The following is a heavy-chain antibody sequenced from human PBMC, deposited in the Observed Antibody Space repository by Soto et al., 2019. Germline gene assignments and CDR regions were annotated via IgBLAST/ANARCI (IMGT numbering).Heavy chain of an antibody. CDR1: GFTVSSNY. CDR3: ARVAARTYYYYGMDV. J-gene: IGHJ6*02. V-gene: IGHV3-53*01. D-gene: IGHD6-6*01. Sequence: GGSLRLSCAASGFTVSSNYMSWVRQAPGKGLEWVSVIYSGGSTYYADSVKGRFTISRDNSKNTLYLQMNSLRAEDTAVYYCARVAARTYYYYGMDVWGQGTTVTVSS. CDR2: IYSGGST.